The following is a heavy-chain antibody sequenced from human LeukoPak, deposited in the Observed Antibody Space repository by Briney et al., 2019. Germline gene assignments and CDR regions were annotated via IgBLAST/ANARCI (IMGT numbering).Heavy chain of an antibody. V-gene: IGHV4-39*01. J-gene: IGHJ4*02. CDR1: GDSITSATFS. D-gene: IGHD3-22*01. Sequence: PSETLSLTCSVSGDSITSATFSWGWIRQPPGKGLEWIGSIYYSGSTYYNPSLKSRVTISVDTSKNQFSLKLSSATAADTAVYYCARHDSAEPHYYDSSGYYYDYWGQGTLVTVSS. CDR2: IYYSGST. CDR3: ARHDSAEPHYYDSSGYYYDY.